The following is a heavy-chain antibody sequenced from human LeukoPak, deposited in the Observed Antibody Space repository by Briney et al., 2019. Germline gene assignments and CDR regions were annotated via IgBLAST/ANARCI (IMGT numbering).Heavy chain of an antibody. CDR2: INPSGGST. J-gene: IGHJ3*02. CDR1: GYTFTSYY. Sequence: GASVKVSCKASGYTFTSYYMHWVRQAPGQGLEWMGIINPSGGSTSYAQKVQGRVTMTRDTSTSTVYMELSSLRSEDTAVYYCARETLVTTPAFDIWGQGTMVTVSS. D-gene: IGHD4-17*01. V-gene: IGHV1-46*01. CDR3: ARETLVTTPAFDI.